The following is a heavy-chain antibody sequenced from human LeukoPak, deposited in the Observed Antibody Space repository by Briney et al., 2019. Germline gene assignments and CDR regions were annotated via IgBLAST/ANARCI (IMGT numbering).Heavy chain of an antibody. CDR2: KKQDGSEK. D-gene: IGHD3-22*01. CDR1: GFTFSSYW. Sequence: GGSLRLSCPASGFTFSSYWMSWVRQAPGKGLEWVANKKQDGSEKYYVDSVKGRFTISRDNSKNTLYLQMNSLRAEDTAVYYCAKDLFGYYYDSSGYFSNWFDPWGQGTQVTVSS. V-gene: IGHV3-7*01. CDR3: AKDLFGYYYDSSGYFSNWFDP. J-gene: IGHJ5*02.